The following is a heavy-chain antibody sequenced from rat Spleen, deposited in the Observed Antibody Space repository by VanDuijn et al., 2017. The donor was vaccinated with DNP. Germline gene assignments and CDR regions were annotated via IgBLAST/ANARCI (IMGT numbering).Heavy chain of an antibody. J-gene: IGHJ2*01. V-gene: IGHV3-1*01. CDR2: INYSGRN. CDR1: DYSITNNY. D-gene: IGHD3-8*01. CDR3: VRGHPPRGFDY. Sequence: EVQLQESGPGLVKPSQSLPLTCSVTDYSITNNYWGWIRKFPGNKMEWIGHINYSGRNSYNPSLISRVSITRDTSKNQFFLQLNSVTTEDTSTYYCVRGHPPRGFDYWGQGVMVTVSS.